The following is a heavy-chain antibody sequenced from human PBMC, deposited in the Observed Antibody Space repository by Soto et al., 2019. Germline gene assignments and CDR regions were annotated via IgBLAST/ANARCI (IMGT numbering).Heavy chain of an antibody. CDR3: AHRVLRTVFGLVTTTAIYFDF. Sequence: QITLNESGPTQVKPRQTLTLTCTFSGFSLTTSGVGVGWIRQSPGKAPEWLALIYWDDDKRYSPSLKSSLTITKDTSKNQVVLTMADLDPADTATYYCAHRVLRTVFGLVTTTAIYFDFWGQGNPVAVSS. J-gene: IGHJ4*02. D-gene: IGHD3-3*01. V-gene: IGHV2-5*02. CDR1: GFSLTTSGVG. CDR2: IYWDDDK.